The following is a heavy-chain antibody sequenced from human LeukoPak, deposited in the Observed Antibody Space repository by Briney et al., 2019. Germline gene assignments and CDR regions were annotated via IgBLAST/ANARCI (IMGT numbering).Heavy chain of an antibody. D-gene: IGHD5-24*01. V-gene: IGHV3-66*02. Sequence: GGSLRLSCAASGFTVSSNYMSWVRQAPGKGLEWVSVIYSGGSTYYADSVKGRFTISRDNSKNTLYLQMNSLRAEDTAVYYCARLGDGYKLFDYWGQGTLATVSS. CDR2: IYSGGST. CDR1: GFTVSSNY. J-gene: IGHJ4*02. CDR3: ARLGDGYKLFDY.